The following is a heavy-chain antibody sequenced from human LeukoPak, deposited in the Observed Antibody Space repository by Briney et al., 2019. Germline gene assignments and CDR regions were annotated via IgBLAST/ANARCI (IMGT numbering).Heavy chain of an antibody. D-gene: IGHD3-9*01. CDR3: ARPRYFDSRAAFDI. V-gene: IGHV4-34*01. Sequence: SETLSLTCAVYGGSFSGYYWSWIRQPPGKGLDWIGEINHSGSTKNNPSLKSRVTISVDTSKNQFSLKLSSVTAADTAVYYCARPRYFDSRAAFDIWGQGTMVTVSS. CDR2: INHSGST. J-gene: IGHJ3*02. CDR1: GGSFSGYY.